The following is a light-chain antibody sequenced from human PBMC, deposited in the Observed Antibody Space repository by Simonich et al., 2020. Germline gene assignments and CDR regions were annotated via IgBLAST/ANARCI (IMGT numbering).Light chain of an antibody. V-gene: IGKV1-5*03. Sequence: DIQMTQSPSTLSASVGDRVTITCRASQSISSWLAWYQQKPGKAPKLLFNKASRFESGVPSRFSGSGSGTDFTFTISSLQPEDIATYYCQQYDNLPLTFGGGTKVEIK. CDR2: KAS. J-gene: IGKJ4*01. CDR3: QQYDNLPLT. CDR1: QSISSW.